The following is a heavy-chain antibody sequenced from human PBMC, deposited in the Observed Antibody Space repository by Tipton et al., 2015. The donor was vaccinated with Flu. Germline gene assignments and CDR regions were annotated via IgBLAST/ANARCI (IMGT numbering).Heavy chain of an antibody. CDR3: AREGSGWYRNWFDP. V-gene: IGHV4-59*01. CDR1: GGSISSYY. CDR2: IYYSGST. Sequence: TLSLTCTVSGGSISSYYWSWSRQPPGKGLEWIGYIYYSGSTNYNPSLKSRVTISVDTSKNQFSLKLSSVTAADTAVYYCAREGSGWYRNWFDPWGQGTLVTVSS. J-gene: IGHJ5*02. D-gene: IGHD6-19*01.